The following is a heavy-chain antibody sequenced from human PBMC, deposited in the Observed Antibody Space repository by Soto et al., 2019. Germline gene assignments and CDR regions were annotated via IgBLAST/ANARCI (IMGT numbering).Heavy chain of an antibody. CDR2: IYYSGST. CDR1: GGSISSGDYY. V-gene: IGHV4-30-4*01. D-gene: IGHD6-13*01. Sequence: SETLSLTCTVSGGSISSGDYYWSWIRQPPGKGLEWIGYIYYSGSTYYNPSLKSRVTISVDTSKNQFSLKLSSVTAADTAVYYCARDVLAAAGPSSYYFDYWGQGTLVTVSS. J-gene: IGHJ4*02. CDR3: ARDVLAAAGPSSYYFDY.